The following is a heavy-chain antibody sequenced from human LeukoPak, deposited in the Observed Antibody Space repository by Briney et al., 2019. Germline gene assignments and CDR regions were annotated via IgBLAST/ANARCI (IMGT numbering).Heavy chain of an antibody. CDR1: GGSFSGYY. CDR3: ARGGATMVRGVIITNRRYYYMDV. D-gene: IGHD3-10*01. V-gene: IGHV4-34*01. J-gene: IGHJ6*03. CDR2: ISHSGST. Sequence: SETLSLTCAVYGGSFSGYYWSWIRQPPGKGLEWIGEISHSGSTNYNPSLKSRVTISVDTSKNQFSLKLSSVTAADTAVYYCARGGATMVRGVIITNRRYYYMDVWGKGTTVTVSS.